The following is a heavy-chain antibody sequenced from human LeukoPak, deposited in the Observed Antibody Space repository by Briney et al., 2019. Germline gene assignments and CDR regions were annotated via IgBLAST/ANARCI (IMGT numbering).Heavy chain of an antibody. V-gene: IGHV1-69*06. Sequence: SVKVSCKASGYTFTSYYMHWVRQAPGQGLEWMGGIIPIFGTANYAQKFQGRVTITADKSTSTAYMELSSLRSEDTAVYYCARVIEMATTQNWFDPWGQGTLVTVSS. CDR3: ARVIEMATTQNWFDP. CDR1: GYTFTSYY. J-gene: IGHJ5*02. CDR2: IIPIFGTA. D-gene: IGHD5-24*01.